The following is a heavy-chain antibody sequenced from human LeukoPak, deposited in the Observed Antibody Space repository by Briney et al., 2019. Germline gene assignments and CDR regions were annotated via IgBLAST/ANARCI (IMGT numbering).Heavy chain of an antibody. Sequence: GGSLRLSCEVSGFTFNSYWMDWVRQAPGKGLEWVAVISYDGSNKYYADSVKGRFAISRDNSKNTLYLQMNSLRAEDTAVYYCARDPAPFPVVPAAISWFDPWGQGTLVTVSS. D-gene: IGHD2-2*01. V-gene: IGHV3-30*09. CDR3: ARDPAPFPVVPAAISWFDP. CDR2: ISYDGSNK. J-gene: IGHJ5*02. CDR1: GFTFNSYW.